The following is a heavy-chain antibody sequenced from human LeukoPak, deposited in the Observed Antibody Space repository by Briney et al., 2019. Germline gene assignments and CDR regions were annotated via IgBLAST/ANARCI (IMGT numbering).Heavy chain of an antibody. J-gene: IGHJ6*01. Sequence: PGRSLRRSCAASGFTFSSYGMHWVRQAPGKGLEWVAVIAYDGSNKYYADSVKGRFTISRDNSKNTLYLQMNSLRAEDTAVYYCAKDPEWIQLWSYYYYGMDVWGQGTTVAVSS. CDR1: GFTFSSYG. CDR2: IAYDGSNK. D-gene: IGHD5-18*01. V-gene: IGHV3-30*18. CDR3: AKDPEWIQLWSYYYYGMDV.